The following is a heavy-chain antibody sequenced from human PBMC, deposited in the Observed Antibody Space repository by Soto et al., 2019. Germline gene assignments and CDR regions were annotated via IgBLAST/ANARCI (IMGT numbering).Heavy chain of an antibody. D-gene: IGHD3-16*02. Sequence: SVKVSCKASGFTFTSSAVQWVRQARGQRLEWIGWIVVGSGNTDYAQKLQERVTITRDMYTSTAYMELSSLRSEDTAVYYCAADKGYSYRYATYWVQGPRVTVSS. CDR1: GFTFTSSA. V-gene: IGHV1-58*01. CDR2: IVVGSGNT. J-gene: IGHJ4*02. CDR3: AADKGYSYRYATY.